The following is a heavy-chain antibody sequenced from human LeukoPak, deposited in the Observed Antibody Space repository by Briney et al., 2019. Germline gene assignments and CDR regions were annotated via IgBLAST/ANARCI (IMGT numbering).Heavy chain of an antibody. CDR2: IYPGDSDT. Sequence: GESLKISCKGSGYSFTSYWIGWVRQMPGKGLEWMGIIYPGDSDTRYSPSFQGQVTISADKSMSTAYLQWSSLKASDTAMYYCARLKLDTMIVVVITGSTYYMDVWGKGTTVTVSS. D-gene: IGHD3-22*01. CDR3: ARLKLDTMIVVVITGSTYYMDV. J-gene: IGHJ6*03. CDR1: GYSFTSYW. V-gene: IGHV5-51*01.